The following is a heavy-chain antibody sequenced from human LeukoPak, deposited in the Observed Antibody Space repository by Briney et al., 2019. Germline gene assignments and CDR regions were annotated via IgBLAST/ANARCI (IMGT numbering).Heavy chain of an antibody. CDR2: FDPEDGET. Sequence: ASVKVSCKVSGYTLTELSMHWVRQAPGKGLEWMGGFDPEDGETIYAQKFQGRVTMTEDTSTDTAYVELSSLRSEDTAVYYCSTRGRGLFDYWGQGTLVTVSS. CDR3: STRGRGLFDY. D-gene: IGHD3-16*01. V-gene: IGHV1-24*01. CDR1: GYTLTELS. J-gene: IGHJ4*02.